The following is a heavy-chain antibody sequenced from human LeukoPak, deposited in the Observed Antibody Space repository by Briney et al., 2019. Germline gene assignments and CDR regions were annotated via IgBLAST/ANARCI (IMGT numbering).Heavy chain of an antibody. CDR2: ISGSGGST. D-gene: IGHD2-15*01. Sequence: GGSLRLSCAASRFTFSSYAMSWVRQAPGKGLEWVSAISGSGGSTYYADSVKGRFTISRDNSKNTLYLQMNSLRAEDTAVYYCAKFYSKGSDAFDIWGQGTMVTVSS. CDR1: RFTFSSYA. V-gene: IGHV3-23*01. J-gene: IGHJ3*02. CDR3: AKFYSKGSDAFDI.